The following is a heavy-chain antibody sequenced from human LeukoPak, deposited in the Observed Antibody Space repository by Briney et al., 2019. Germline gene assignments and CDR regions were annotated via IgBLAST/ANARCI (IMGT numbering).Heavy chain of an antibody. Sequence: GGSLRLSCAASGLTISSYSMNWVRQAPGKGLEGVGFIRTKAHGGTTEYAASLKGRFTISRDDSKNIAYLQMNSLKTEDTAVYYCTRAGGLTYDILTGYFFNWYFDLWGRGTLVTVSS. D-gene: IGHD3-9*01. J-gene: IGHJ2*01. CDR1: GLTISSYS. CDR2: IRTKAHGGTT. V-gene: IGHV3-49*04. CDR3: TRAGGLTYDILTGYFFNWYFDL.